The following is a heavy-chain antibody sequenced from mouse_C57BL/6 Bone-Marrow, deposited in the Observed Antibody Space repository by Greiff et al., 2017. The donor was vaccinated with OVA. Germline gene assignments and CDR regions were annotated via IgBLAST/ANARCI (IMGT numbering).Heavy chain of an antibody. Sequence: QVQLQQSGAELARPGASVKLSCKASGYTFTSYGISWVKQRTGQGLEWIGEIYPRSGNTYYNEKFKGKATLTADKSSSTAYMELRSLTSEDSAVYFCARRGIYYVNPFAYWGQGNLVTVSA. V-gene: IGHV1-81*01. CDR3: ARRGIYYVNPFAY. D-gene: IGHD2-1*01. J-gene: IGHJ3*01. CDR1: GYTFTSYG. CDR2: IYPRSGNT.